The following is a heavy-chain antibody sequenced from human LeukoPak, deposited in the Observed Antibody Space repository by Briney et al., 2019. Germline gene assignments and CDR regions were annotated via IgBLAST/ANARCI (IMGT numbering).Heavy chain of an antibody. CDR3: ARDRKGYCSGGSCGGGYYYGMDV. CDR1: GGTFSSYA. V-gene: IGHV1-69*01. D-gene: IGHD2-15*01. Sequence: SVKVSCKASGGTFSSYAISWVRQAPGQGLEWMGGIIPIFGTANYAQKFQGRVTITADESTSTAYMELSSLRSEDTAVYYCARDRKGYCSGGSCGGGYYYGMDVWGQGTTVTVSS. J-gene: IGHJ6*02. CDR2: IIPIFGTA.